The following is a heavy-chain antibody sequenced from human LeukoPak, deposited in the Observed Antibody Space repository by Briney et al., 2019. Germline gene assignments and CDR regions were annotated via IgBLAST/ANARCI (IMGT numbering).Heavy chain of an antibody. CDR3: ARAGGRVFDH. J-gene: IGHJ4*02. D-gene: IGHD3-10*01. CDR1: GFTFSSST. CDR2: ISYNSGTI. Sequence: PGGSLRLSCAASGFTFSSSTMNWVRQAPGKGLEWISYISYNSGTIHYADSVKGRFTISRDNAKNSLYLQMNSLRVEDTAVYFCARAGGRVFDHWGQGTLVTVSS. V-gene: IGHV3-48*04.